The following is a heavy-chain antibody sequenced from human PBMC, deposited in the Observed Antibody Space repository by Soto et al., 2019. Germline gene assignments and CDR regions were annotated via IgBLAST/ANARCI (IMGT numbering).Heavy chain of an antibody. CDR2: IYWDDDK. Sequence: QITLKESGPTLVKPTQTLTLTCTFSGFSLSTSGVGVGWIRQPPGKALEWLALIYWDDDKRYSPSLKSRLTLTQATSKNQVVLTMTNMDPVDTATYYCAHQGVIFGVVMPLDYWGQGTLVTVSS. D-gene: IGHD3-3*01. J-gene: IGHJ4*02. CDR1: GFSLSTSGVG. CDR3: AHQGVIFGVVMPLDY. V-gene: IGHV2-5*02.